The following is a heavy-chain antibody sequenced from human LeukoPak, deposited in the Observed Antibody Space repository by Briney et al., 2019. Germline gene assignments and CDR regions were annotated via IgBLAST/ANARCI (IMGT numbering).Heavy chain of an antibody. J-gene: IGHJ4*02. CDR2: ISSNGSTI. D-gene: IGHD2-15*01. CDR3: ARDYCSGGSCYSPDGYFDY. Sequence: PGGSLRLSCAASGFTFSDYYMSWIRQAPGKGLEWVSYISSNGSTIYYADSVKGRFTISRDNAKNSLYLQMNSLRAEDTAVYYCARDYCSGGSCYSPDGYFDYWGQGTLVTVSS. CDR1: GFTFSDYY. V-gene: IGHV3-11*01.